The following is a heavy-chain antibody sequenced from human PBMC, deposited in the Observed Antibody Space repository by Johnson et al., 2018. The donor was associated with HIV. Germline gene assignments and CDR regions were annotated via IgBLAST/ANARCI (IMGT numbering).Heavy chain of an antibody. CDR2: IRYDGNNK. CDR3: AKDKFMFLDNPVDAFDV. CDR1: GFTFSSYG. J-gene: IGHJ3*01. V-gene: IGHV3-30*02. D-gene: IGHD3/OR15-3a*01. Sequence: QVQLVESGGGVVQPGGSLRLSCAASGFTFSSYGMHWVRQAPGKGLEWVAFIRYDGNNKYYADSLKGRFTISRDNAKNSLYLHMNSLRPDDTGVYYCAKDKFMFLDNPVDAFDVWGQGTMVTFSS.